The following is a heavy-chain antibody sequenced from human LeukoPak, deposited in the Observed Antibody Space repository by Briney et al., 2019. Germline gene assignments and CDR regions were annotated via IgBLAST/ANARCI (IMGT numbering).Heavy chain of an antibody. CDR2: IYYSGST. CDR1: GDSISSYY. J-gene: IGHJ4*02. V-gene: IGHV4-59*01. D-gene: IGHD6-19*01. Sequence: SETLSLTCTVSGDSISSYYWSWIRQPPGKGLEWIGYIYYSGSTNYNPSLKSRVTISVDTSKNQFSLKLSSVTAADTAVYYCARDFGSGWYYFDYWGQGTLVTVSS. CDR3: ARDFGSGWYYFDY.